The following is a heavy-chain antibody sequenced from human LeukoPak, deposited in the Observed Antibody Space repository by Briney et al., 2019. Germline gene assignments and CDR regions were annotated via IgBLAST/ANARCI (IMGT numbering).Heavy chain of an antibody. CDR3: ARERGAQTDIDY. D-gene: IGHD1-26*01. J-gene: IGHJ4*02. CDR1: GGTFSSYA. CDR2: IIPILGIA. Sequence: ASVKVSCKASGGTFSSYAISWVRQAPGQGLEWMGRIIPILGIANYAQKFQGRVTITADKSTSTAYMELSSLRSEDTAVYYCARERGAQTDIDYWGQGTLVTVSS. V-gene: IGHV1-69*04.